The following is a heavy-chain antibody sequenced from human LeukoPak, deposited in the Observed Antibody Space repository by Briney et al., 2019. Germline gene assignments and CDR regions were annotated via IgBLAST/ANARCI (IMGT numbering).Heavy chain of an antibody. CDR1: GFTFSSYW. CDR3: ARAAVPAAPADY. Sequence: GGSLSLSCAASGFTFSSYWMSWVRQAPGKGLEWVANIKQDGSEKYCVDSVKGRFTISRDNAKNSLYLQMNSLRAEDTAVYYCARAAVPAAPADYWGQGTLVTVSS. D-gene: IGHD2-2*01. J-gene: IGHJ4*02. V-gene: IGHV3-7*01. CDR2: IKQDGSEK.